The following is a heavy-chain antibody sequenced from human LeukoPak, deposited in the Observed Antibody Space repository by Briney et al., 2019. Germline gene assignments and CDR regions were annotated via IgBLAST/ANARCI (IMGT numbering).Heavy chain of an antibody. CDR1: GFTFSGYP. V-gene: IGHV3-23*01. J-gene: IGHJ4*02. CDR2: ISGSGGST. Sequence: GGSLRPSCAASGFTFSGYPMNWVRQAPGKGLEWVSGISGSGGSTYYADSVKGRFTISRDNSKNTLYLQMTSLRAEDTAIYYCAKANYFGSGSYPHDFDYWGQGTLVTVSS. CDR3: AKANYFGSGSYPHDFDY. D-gene: IGHD3-10*01.